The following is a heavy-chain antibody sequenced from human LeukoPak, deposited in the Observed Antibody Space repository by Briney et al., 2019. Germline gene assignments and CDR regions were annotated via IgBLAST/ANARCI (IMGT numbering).Heavy chain of an antibody. J-gene: IGHJ6*04. CDR3: ARSPVRGYRDQDDYGMDV. CDR1: GGTFSSYA. V-gene: IGHV1-69*06. Sequence: ASVTVPCKASGGTFSSYAISWVRQAPGQALEWMGGIIPIFGTANYAQKFQGRVTITADKSTSTAYMELSSLRSEDTAVYYCARSPVRGYRDQDDYGMDVWGKGTTVTVSS. D-gene: IGHD5-12*01. CDR2: IIPIFGTA.